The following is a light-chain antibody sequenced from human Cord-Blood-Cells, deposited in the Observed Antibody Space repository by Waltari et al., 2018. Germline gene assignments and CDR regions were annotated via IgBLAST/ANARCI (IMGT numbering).Light chain of an antibody. CDR2: DVS. CDR1: SSDVGGYNY. CDR3: SSYTSSSTLVV. Sequence: QSALTQPASLSGSPGQSITISCTGTSSDVGGYNYVSCYQQHPGKAPKLMIYDVSNRPSGVSNRFSGPKSGNTASLTISGLQAEDEADYYCSSYTSSSTLVVFGTGTKVTVL. V-gene: IGLV2-14*01. J-gene: IGLJ1*01.